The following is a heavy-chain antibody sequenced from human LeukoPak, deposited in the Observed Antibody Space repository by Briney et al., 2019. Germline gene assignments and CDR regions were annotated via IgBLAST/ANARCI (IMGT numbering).Heavy chain of an antibody. J-gene: IGHJ4*02. CDR1: GFIVSTNY. Sequence: GGSLRLSCAASGFIVSTNYMTWVRQAPGKGLEWVSVIYSGGSTYYADSVKGRFIVFRDKSKNTLYLQMNSLRAEDTAVYYCAKAPVTSCRGAFCYPFDYWGQGTLVTVSS. CDR2: IYSGGST. CDR3: AKAPVTSCRGAFCYPFDY. D-gene: IGHD2-15*01. V-gene: IGHV3-66*01.